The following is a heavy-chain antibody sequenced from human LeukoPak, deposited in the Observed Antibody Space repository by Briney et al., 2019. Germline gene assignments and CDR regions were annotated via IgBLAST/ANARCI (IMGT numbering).Heavy chain of an antibody. Sequence: SETLSLTCTVSGGSISSYYWSWIRRPPGKGLEWIGYIYYSGSTNYDPSLKSRVTISVDTSKNQFSLKLTSVTAADTAVYYCARDFDRAGGDYLDYWGQGALVTVSS. CDR3: ARDFDRAGGDYLDY. D-gene: IGHD2-21*02. J-gene: IGHJ4*02. CDR2: IYYSGST. V-gene: IGHV4-59*12. CDR1: GGSISSYY.